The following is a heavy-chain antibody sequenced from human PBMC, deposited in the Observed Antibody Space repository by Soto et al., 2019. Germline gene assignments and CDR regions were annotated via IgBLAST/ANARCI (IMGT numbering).Heavy chain of an antibody. CDR1: GGTFSSYA. J-gene: IGHJ6*02. D-gene: IGHD3-3*01. CDR3: ASGDYGLWSGPGGGMDV. CDR2: IIPIFGTA. Sequence: QVQLVQSGAEVKKPGSSVKVSCKASGGTFSSYAISWVRQAPGQGLEWMGGIIPIFGTANYAKKFQGRVTTTADESTSTAYMELSSRRSEDTAVYYCASGDYGLWSGPGGGMDVWGQGTTVTVSS. V-gene: IGHV1-69*12.